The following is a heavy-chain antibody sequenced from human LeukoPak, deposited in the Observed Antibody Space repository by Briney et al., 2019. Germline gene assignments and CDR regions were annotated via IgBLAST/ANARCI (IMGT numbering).Heavy chain of an antibody. J-gene: IGHJ2*01. V-gene: IGHV4-31*03. CDR3: ASTMITMVRGVISTHWYFDL. CDR2: IYYSGST. D-gene: IGHD3-10*01. Sequence: SQTLSLTCTVSGGSISSGGYYWSWIRQHPGKGLEWIGYIYYSGSTYYNPPLKSRVTISVDTSKNQFSLKLSSVTAADTAVYYCASTMITMVRGVISTHWYFDLWGRGTLVTVSS. CDR1: GGSISSGGYY.